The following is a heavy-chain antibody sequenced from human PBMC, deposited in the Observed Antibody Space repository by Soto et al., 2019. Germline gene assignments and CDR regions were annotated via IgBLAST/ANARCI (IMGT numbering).Heavy chain of an antibody. J-gene: IGHJ6*02. CDR2: ISSSGSTI. CDR3: ARGPYSGSFHYYYGMDV. D-gene: IGHD1-26*01. V-gene: IGHV3-11*01. Sequence: LRLSCAASGFTFSDYYMSWIRQAPGKGLEWVSYISSSGSTIYYADSVKGRFTISRDNAKNSLYLQMNSLRAEDTAVYYCARGPYSGSFHYYYGMDVWAQGTTVTVSS. CDR1: GFTFSDYY.